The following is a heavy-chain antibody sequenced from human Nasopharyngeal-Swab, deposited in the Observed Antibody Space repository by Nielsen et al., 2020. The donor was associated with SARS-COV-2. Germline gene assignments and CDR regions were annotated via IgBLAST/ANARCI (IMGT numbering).Heavy chain of an antibody. V-gene: IGHV3-30-3*01. J-gene: IGHJ4*02. D-gene: IGHD3-22*01. Sequence: GESLKLSCAASGFTFRRYAMHWVRQAPGKGLEWVAVISYDGSNKYYADSAKGRFTISRDISKNTLYLQMNSLRAEDTAVFYCASTPLDSSGYYYAFHYWGRGTLVTVSS. CDR3: ASTPLDSSGYYYAFHY. CDR1: GFTFRRYA. CDR2: ISYDGSNK.